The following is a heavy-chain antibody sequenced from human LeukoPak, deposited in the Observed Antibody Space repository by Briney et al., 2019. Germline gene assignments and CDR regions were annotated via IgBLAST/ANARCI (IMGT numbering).Heavy chain of an antibody. Sequence: GGSLRLSCATSGFMFSSYAMNWVRQGAGKGLEWVSTISAICGLTFYAHSMKGRFTISRHNSKNTLYLQMNSLRAEDTAVYFCAKDFDSGSFGDYWGQGTQVTVSS. CDR2: ISAICGLT. J-gene: IGHJ4*02. CDR3: AKDFDSGSFGDY. CDR1: GFMFSSYA. V-gene: IGHV3-23*01. D-gene: IGHD3-10*01.